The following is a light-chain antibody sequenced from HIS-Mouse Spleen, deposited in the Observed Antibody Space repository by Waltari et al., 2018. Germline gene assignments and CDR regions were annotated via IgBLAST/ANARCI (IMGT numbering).Light chain of an antibody. Sequence: DIVMTQSPLSLPVTPGEPASIPCRSSQSLLHSNGYNYLDWYLQKPGQSPQLLIYLGSNRASGVPDRFSGSGSGTDFTLKISRVEAEDVGVYYCMQALPSLTFGGGTKVEIK. V-gene: IGKV2-28*01. J-gene: IGKJ4*01. CDR3: MQALPSLT. CDR1: QSLLHSNGYNY. CDR2: LGS.